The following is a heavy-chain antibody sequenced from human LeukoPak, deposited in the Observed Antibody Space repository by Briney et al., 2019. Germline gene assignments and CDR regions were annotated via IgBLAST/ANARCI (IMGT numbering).Heavy chain of an antibody. CDR3: ARETRSGDLWFGELWGIDY. J-gene: IGHJ4*02. V-gene: IGHV1-46*01. D-gene: IGHD3-10*01. Sequence: ASVKVSCKASGYTFIGYYMYWVRQAPGQGLEWMGIINPSGGSTSYAQKFQGRVTMTRDTSTSTVYMELSSLRSEDTAVYYCARETRSGDLWFGELWGIDYWGQGTLVTVSS. CDR2: INPSGGST. CDR1: GYTFIGYY.